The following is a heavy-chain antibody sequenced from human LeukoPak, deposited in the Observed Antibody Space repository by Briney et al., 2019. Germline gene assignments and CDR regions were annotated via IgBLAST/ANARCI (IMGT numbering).Heavy chain of an antibody. CDR2: ISLAGQT. J-gene: IGHJ4*02. D-gene: IGHD1-26*01. V-gene: IGHV4-4*02. CDR1: GGSISGTNW. CDR3: SRESGPFCPFGY. Sequence: PSGTLSLTCGVSGGSISGTNWWSWVRQPPGQGLECSGEISLAGQTNYNPSLNGQVTMSLDKSSNQLSLHLTSVTAADTATYFCSRESGPFCPFGYWGQGTLVIVSS.